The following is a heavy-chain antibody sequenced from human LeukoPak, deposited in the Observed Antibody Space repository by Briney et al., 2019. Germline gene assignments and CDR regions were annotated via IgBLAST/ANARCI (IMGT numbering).Heavy chain of an antibody. CDR3: AGSSSWDYYFDY. CDR2: IYSGGST. D-gene: IGHD6-13*01. V-gene: IGHV3-53*01. J-gene: IGHJ4*02. CDR1: GFTVSSSY. Sequence: GGSLRLSCAASGFTVSSSYMSWVRQAPGKGLEWVSVIYSGGSTYYADSVKGRFTISRDNSKNTLYLQMNSLRAEDTAVYYCAGSSSWDYYFDYWGQGTLVTVSS.